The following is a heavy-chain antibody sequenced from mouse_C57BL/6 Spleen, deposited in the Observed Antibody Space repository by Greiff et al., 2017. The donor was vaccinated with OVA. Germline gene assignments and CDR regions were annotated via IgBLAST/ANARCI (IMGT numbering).Heavy chain of an antibody. CDR2: ISGGGGDT. V-gene: IGHV5-9*01. Sequence: EVQLVESGGGLVKPGGSLKLSCAASGFTFSSYTMSWVRQTPEKRLEWVATISGGGGDTYYPDSVKGRFTISRDNAKNTLYLQLSSLRSEDAALYYCARHEVYYGNFFDDRGKGTTLTVS. J-gene: IGHJ2*01. D-gene: IGHD2-1*01. CDR1: GFTFSSYT. CDR3: ARHEVYYGNFFDD.